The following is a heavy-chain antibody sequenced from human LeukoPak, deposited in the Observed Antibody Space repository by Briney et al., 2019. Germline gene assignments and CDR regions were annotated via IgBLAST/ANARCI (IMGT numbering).Heavy chain of an antibody. CDR2: IWYDGSNK. CDR3: ARDIYSGYLDY. Sequence: GGSLRLSCAASGFTSRNHGMHWVRQAPGKGLEWVAVIWYDGSNKYYADSVKGRFTISRDNSKNTLYLQMNSLRAEDTAVYYCARDIYSGYLDYWGQGTLVTVSS. J-gene: IGHJ4*02. CDR1: GFTSRNHG. V-gene: IGHV3-33*01. D-gene: IGHD1-26*01.